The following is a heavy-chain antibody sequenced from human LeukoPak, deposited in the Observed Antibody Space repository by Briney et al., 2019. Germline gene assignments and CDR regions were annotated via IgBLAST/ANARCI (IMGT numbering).Heavy chain of an antibody. CDR2: IYYSGST. Sequence: KPSETLSLTCTVSGGSISSSSYYWGWIRQPPGKGLEWIGSIYYSGSTYYNPSLKSRVTISVDTSKNQFSLKLSSVTAADTAVYYCARLPYSSSWRTFDPWGQGTLVTVSS. J-gene: IGHJ5*02. CDR3: ARLPYSSSWRTFDP. CDR1: GGSISSSSYY. D-gene: IGHD6-13*01. V-gene: IGHV4-39*01.